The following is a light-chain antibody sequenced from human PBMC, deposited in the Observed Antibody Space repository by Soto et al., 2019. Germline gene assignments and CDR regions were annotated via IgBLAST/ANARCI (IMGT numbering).Light chain of an antibody. V-gene: IGKV3-11*01. Sequence: EIVLTQSPATLSLSPGERATLSCRASQSVRSYLAWYQQKPGQAPRLLIHDASCRATGIPARFSGSGSGTDFTLTISSLEPEDFAVYYCQQRTNWPSSTFGQGTRLEIK. J-gene: IGKJ5*01. CDR1: QSVRSY. CDR3: QQRTNWPSST. CDR2: DAS.